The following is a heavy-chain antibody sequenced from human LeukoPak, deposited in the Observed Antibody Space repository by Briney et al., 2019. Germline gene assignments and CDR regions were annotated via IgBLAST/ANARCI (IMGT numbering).Heavy chain of an antibody. CDR2: ISGSGGST. Sequence: GGSLRLSCAASGFTFSSYGMSWVRQAPGKGLEWVSAISGSGGSTYYADSVKGRFTISRDNSKNTLYLQMNSLRAEDTAVYYCAKRDGYNLSPEDYWGQGTLVTVSS. J-gene: IGHJ4*02. CDR1: GFTFSSYG. CDR3: AKRDGYNLSPEDY. V-gene: IGHV3-23*01. D-gene: IGHD5-24*01.